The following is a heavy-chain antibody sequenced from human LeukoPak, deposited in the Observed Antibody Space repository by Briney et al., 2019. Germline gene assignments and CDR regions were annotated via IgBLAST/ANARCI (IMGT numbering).Heavy chain of an antibody. Sequence: SETLSLTCTVSGGSISSGDYYWSWIRQPPGKGLEWIGYIYYSGSTYYNLSLKSRPTISIDTSKNQFSLKLSSVTAADTAVYYCARLRGYSYGYTDFWGQGTLVTVSS. D-gene: IGHD5-18*01. V-gene: IGHV4-30-4*01. CDR1: GGSISSGDYY. CDR2: IYYSGST. J-gene: IGHJ4*02. CDR3: ARLRGYSYGYTDF.